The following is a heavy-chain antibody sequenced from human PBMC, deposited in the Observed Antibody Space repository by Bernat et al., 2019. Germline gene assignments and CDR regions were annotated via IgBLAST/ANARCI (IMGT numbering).Heavy chain of an antibody. D-gene: IGHD2-2*01. CDR3: TSGYCTSTSCPTYS. Sequence: EVQLVESGGGLVKPGGSLRLSCAASGCTFSNAWMSWVRQAPGKGLEWVGRIKSKTDGGTTDYAAPVKGRFTISRDDSKNTLYLQMNSLKTEDTAVYSFTSGYCTSTSCPTYSWGQGTLVSVSS. CDR2: IKSKTDGGTT. J-gene: IGHJ4*02. CDR1: GCTFSNAW. V-gene: IGHV3-15*01.